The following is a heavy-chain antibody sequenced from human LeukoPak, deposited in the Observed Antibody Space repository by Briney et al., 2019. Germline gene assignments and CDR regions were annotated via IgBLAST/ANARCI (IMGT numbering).Heavy chain of an antibody. J-gene: IGHJ3*02. CDR3: TTDARPFEAFDI. CDR2: ISGSDGRT. Sequence: PGGSLRFSYAASGFTFNYYIMCGLRQAPGKGLEWVSAISGSDGRTYYADSVKGRFTISRDNSKNTLYLQMSSLRAEDTAVYYCTTDARPFEAFDIWGQGTMVTVPS. V-gene: IGHV3-23*01. D-gene: IGHD3-10*01. CDR1: GFTFNYYI.